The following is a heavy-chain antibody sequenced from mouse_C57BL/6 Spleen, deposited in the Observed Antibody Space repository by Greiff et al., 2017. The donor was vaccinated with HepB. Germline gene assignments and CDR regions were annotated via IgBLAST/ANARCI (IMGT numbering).Heavy chain of an antibody. J-gene: IGHJ4*01. Sequence: VQLQQSGPVLVKPGASVKMSCKASGYTFTDYYMNWVKQSHGKSLEWIGVINPYNGGTSYNQKFKGKATLTVDKSSSTAYMELNSLTSEDSAVYYCARRGGYDYDDYAMDYWGQGTSVTVSS. CDR1: GYTFTDYY. CDR3: ARRGGYDYDDYAMDY. D-gene: IGHD2-4*01. V-gene: IGHV1-19*01. CDR2: INPYNGGT.